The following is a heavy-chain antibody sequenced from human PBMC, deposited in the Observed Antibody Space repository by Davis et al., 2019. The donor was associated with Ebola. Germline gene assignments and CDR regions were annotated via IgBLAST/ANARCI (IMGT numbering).Heavy chain of an antibody. V-gene: IGHV4-34*01. CDR2: INHSGST. CDR1: GGSFSGYY. Sequence: SETLSLTCAVYGGSFSGYYWSWIRQPPGKGLEWIGEINHSGSTNYNPSLKSRVTISVDTSKNQFSLKLSSVTAAVTAVYYCARRPGYSSSWYGNWFDPWGQGTLVTVSS. D-gene: IGHD6-13*01. CDR3: ARRPGYSSSWYGNWFDP. J-gene: IGHJ5*02.